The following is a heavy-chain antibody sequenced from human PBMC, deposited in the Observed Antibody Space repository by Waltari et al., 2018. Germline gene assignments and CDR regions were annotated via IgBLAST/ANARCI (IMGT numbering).Heavy chain of an antibody. CDR3: ARDIGGIHAFDI. Sequence: QVQLQQWGAGLLKPSETLSLTCAVYGGSFSGYYWSWIRQPPGKGLEWIGEINHSGSTNYNPSLKSRVTISVDTSKNQFSLKLSSVTAADTAVYYCARDIGGIHAFDIWGQGTMVTVSS. J-gene: IGHJ3*02. V-gene: IGHV4-34*01. D-gene: IGHD2-15*01. CDR2: INHSGST. CDR1: GGSFSGYY.